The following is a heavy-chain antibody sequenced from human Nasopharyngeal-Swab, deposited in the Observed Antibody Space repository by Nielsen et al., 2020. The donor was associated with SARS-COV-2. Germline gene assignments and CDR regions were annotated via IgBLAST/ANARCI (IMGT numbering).Heavy chain of an antibody. V-gene: IGHV3-21*01. J-gene: IGHJ3*02. D-gene: IGHD3-16*01. CDR1: GFTFSSYS. Sequence: GESLKISCAASGFTFSSYSMNWVRQAPGKGLEWVSSISSSSSYIYYADSVKGRFTISRDNAKNSLYLQMNSVRAEDTAVYYCARHRGYDYVWGSYGYSTYDAFDIWGQGTMVTVSS. CDR2: ISSSSSYI. CDR3: ARHRGYDYVWGSYGYSTYDAFDI.